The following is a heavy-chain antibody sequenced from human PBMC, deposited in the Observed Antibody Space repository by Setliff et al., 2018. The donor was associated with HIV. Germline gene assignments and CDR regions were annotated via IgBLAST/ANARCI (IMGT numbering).Heavy chain of an antibody. D-gene: IGHD5-12*01. Sequence: SETLSLTCTVSGDSISSGGYYWSWIRQLPGKGLEWIGYIYYSGATYYNPSLKNRVTISLDTSKSQFSLKLTSVTAADTALYYCASGRGAKGGYDYFGSWGQGTLATVSS. CDR3: ASGRGAKGGYDYFGS. V-gene: IGHV4-31*03. J-gene: IGHJ4*02. CDR1: GDSISSGGYY. CDR2: IYYSGAT.